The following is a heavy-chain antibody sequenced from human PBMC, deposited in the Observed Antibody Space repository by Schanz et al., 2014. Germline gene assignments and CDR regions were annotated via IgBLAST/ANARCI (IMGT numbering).Heavy chain of an antibody. Sequence: QVQLLQFGGGVVQPGRSLRLSCAASGFTFSSYAMHWVRQAPGQGLEWVALISNDGSIKYYADSVEGRFTISRDNSRNTLYLQMNSLRTEDTAVYYCASPSGYSDYGTYFDYWGQGTLVTVSS. V-gene: IGHV3-30-3*01. CDR1: GFTFSSYA. CDR2: ISNDGSIK. D-gene: IGHD5-12*01. CDR3: ASPSGYSDYGTYFDY. J-gene: IGHJ4*02.